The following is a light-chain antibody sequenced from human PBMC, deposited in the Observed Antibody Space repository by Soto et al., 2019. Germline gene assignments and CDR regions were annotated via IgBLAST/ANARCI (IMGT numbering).Light chain of an antibody. J-gene: IGKJ2*01. CDR1: QGISSY. V-gene: IGKV1-8*01. CDR2: AAS. Sequence: AIRMTQSPSSLSASTGDRVTITCRASQGISSYLAWYQQKPGKAPKLLIYAASTLQSGVPSRFSGSGSGTDFTLTICCLQSEDCATYYCQQYYSYPPTLGQGTKREIK. CDR3: QQYYSYPPT.